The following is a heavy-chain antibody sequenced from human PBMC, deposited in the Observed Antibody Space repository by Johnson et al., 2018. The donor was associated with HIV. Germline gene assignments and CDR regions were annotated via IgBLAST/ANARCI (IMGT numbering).Heavy chain of an antibody. CDR3: AKGGSGTTRIRAQKGAFDI. D-gene: IGHD6-19*01. CDR1: RFTFSSYG. CDR2: IYSGGST. Sequence: QVQLVESGGGVVQPGRYLRLSCAASRFTFSSYGMHWVRQAPGKGLAWVAVIYSGGSTYYADSVKGRFTISRDNSKNTLYLQMNSLRAEDTAVYYCAKGGSGTTRIRAQKGAFDIWGQGTMVTVSS. V-gene: IGHV3-NL1*01. J-gene: IGHJ3*02.